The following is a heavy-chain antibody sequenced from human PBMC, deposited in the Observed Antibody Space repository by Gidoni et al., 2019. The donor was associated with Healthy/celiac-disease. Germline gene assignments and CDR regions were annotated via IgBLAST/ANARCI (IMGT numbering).Heavy chain of an antibody. CDR2: INHGGST. Sequence: QVQLQPCGAGLLKPSETLSPTCAVYGGSFSGYYWCWIRQPPGKGREWIGEINHGGSTNYNPSLKSRVTISVDTSKNQFSLKLSSVTAADTAVYYCARGDLRYFDWLFNYCYYYGMDVWGQGTTVTVSS. V-gene: IGHV4-34*01. CDR3: ARGDLRYFDWLFNYCYYYGMDV. CDR1: GGSFSGYY. J-gene: IGHJ6*02. D-gene: IGHD3-9*01.